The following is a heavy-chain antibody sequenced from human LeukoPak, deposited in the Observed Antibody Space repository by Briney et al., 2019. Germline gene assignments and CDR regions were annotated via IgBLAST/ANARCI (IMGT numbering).Heavy chain of an antibody. Sequence: GGSLRLSCAASGFTFSSYAMSWVRQAPGKGLEWVSAISGSGGSTYYADSVKGRFTISRDNSKNTLYLQMNSLRAEDTAVYYCAKDPHDYGGNSFSYYFDCWGQGTLVTVSS. J-gene: IGHJ4*02. CDR2: ISGSGGST. CDR3: AKDPHDYGGNSFSYYFDC. D-gene: IGHD4-23*01. CDR1: GFTFSSYA. V-gene: IGHV3-23*01.